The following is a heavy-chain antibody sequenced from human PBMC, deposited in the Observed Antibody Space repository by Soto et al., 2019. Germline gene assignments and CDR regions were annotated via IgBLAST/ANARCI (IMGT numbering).Heavy chain of an antibody. CDR3: AKDYDYVWGTYSSFGLLDY. CDR2: ISYDGSNK. V-gene: IGHV3-30*18. D-gene: IGHD3-16*02. J-gene: IGHJ4*02. CDR1: GFTFSSSG. Sequence: GGSLILSCAASGFTFSSSGIHWVRQAPGKGLEWVAVISYDGSNKYYADSVKGRFTISRDNSKNTLYLQMNSLRAEDTAVYYCAKDYDYVWGTYSSFGLLDYWGQGTLVTVSS.